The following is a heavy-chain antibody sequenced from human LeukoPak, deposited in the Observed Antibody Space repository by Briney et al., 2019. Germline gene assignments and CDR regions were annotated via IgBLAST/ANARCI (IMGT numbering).Heavy chain of an antibody. D-gene: IGHD3-22*01. Sequence: SVKVSCKASGYNFTDYYIHWVRQAPGQGLEWLGRINPNSGDTNYAQGFQGRVTMARGASISTAYMELSRLTSDDTAVYFCARDHDSSGRTDDAFDIWGQGTMVSVSS. V-gene: IGHV1-2*06. CDR3: ARDHDSSGRTDDAFDI. CDR2: INPNSGDT. J-gene: IGHJ3*02. CDR1: GYNFTDYY.